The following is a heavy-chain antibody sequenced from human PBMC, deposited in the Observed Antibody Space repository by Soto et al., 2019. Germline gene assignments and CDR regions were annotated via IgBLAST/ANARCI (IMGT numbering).Heavy chain of an antibody. D-gene: IGHD2-15*01. Sequence: QITLKESGPTLVKPTQTLTLTCTFSGFSVSTSGVGGAWIRQPPGKALEWLALIYWDDDKRYSPFLQSRVTITKDTSKNQVVLTMTNMDPVDTATYYWAHKGGRGAGMDVWGQGTTVTVSS. CDR3: AHKGGRGAGMDV. CDR2: IYWDDDK. CDR1: GFSVSTSGVG. V-gene: IGHV2-5*02. J-gene: IGHJ6*02.